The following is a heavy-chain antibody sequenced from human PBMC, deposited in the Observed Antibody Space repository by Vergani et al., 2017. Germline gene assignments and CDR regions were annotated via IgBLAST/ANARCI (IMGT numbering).Heavy chain of an antibody. CDR1: GGSFSGYY. CDR2: INHSGST. CDR3: ARDRVKVGSSGPLLT. V-gene: IGHV4-34*01. J-gene: IGHJ5*02. Sequence: QVQLQQWGAGLLKPSETLSLTCAVYGGSFSGYYWSWIRQPPGKGLEWIGEINHSGSTNYNPSLKSRVTISVDTSKNQFSLKLSSVTAADTAVYYCARDRVKVGSSGPLLTWGQGTLVTVSS. D-gene: IGHD3-22*01.